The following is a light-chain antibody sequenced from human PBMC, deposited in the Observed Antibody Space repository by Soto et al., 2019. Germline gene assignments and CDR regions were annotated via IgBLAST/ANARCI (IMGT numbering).Light chain of an antibody. V-gene: IGKV1-5*03. Sequence: DIQMTQSPSTLSASVGDRVTITCRASQSISNWLAWYQQKPGKAPKYLLYKASNLQSGVPSRFSGSGSGTEFTLTISSLQPDDFATYYCQQYDSYPLAFGGGTRVDIK. CDR1: QSISNW. CDR2: KAS. CDR3: QQYDSYPLA. J-gene: IGKJ4*01.